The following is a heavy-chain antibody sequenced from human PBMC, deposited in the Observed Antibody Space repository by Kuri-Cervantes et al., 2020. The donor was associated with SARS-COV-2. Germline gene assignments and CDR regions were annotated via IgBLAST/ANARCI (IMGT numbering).Heavy chain of an antibody. V-gene: IGHV3-21*01. Sequence: LSLTCAASGFTFSTYWMSWVRQAPGKGLEWGSSISSSSSYIYYAVSVTGRFTISRDNAKNSMYLQMNSLRAEDTAVYYCARNTSYYDSSGYYYVDFQHWGQGTLVTVSS. CDR2: ISSSSSYI. CDR3: ARNTSYYDSSGYYYVDFQH. CDR1: GFTFSTYW. J-gene: IGHJ1*01. D-gene: IGHD3-22*01.